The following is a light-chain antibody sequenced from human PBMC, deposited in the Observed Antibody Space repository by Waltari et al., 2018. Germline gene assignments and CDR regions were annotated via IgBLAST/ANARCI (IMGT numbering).Light chain of an antibody. Sequence: QSALTQPASVSGSPGQSITISCTGTSNDVGGYNSISWYQQHPGKAPKLIIYDVTKRPSGVSDRSSGSKSGNTASLTISGLQAEDEADYYCCSYARSNTYVFGTGTKVTVL. J-gene: IGLJ1*01. CDR1: SNDVGGYNS. CDR3: CSYARSNTYV. CDR2: DVT. V-gene: IGLV2-14*03.